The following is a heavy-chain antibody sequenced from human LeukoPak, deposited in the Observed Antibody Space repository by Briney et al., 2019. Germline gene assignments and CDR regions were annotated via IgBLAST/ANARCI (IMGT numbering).Heavy chain of an antibody. CDR1: GFTFSAYS. V-gene: IGHV3-30*18. Sequence: GGSLRLSCAASGFTFSAYSMNWVRQAPGKGLEWVAVISFDGSNKYYADSVKGRFTVSRDNSKNTLYLQMNSLRAEDTAVYYCAKGSGWTPHDYWGQGTLVTVSS. CDR2: ISFDGSNK. CDR3: AKGSGWTPHDY. D-gene: IGHD6-19*01. J-gene: IGHJ4*02.